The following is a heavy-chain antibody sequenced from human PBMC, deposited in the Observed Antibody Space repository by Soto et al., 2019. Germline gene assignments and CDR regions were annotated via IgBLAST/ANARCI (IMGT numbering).Heavy chain of an antibody. CDR2: MNPNSGNT. J-gene: IGHJ6*03. D-gene: IGHD6-6*01. CDR3: ARVSQLAHRRGIQQDYYYYMDV. V-gene: IGHV1-8*01. CDR1: GYTFTSYD. Sequence: QVQLVQSGAEVKKPGASVKVSYKASGYTFTSYDINWVRQATGQGLEWMGWMNPNSGNTGYAQKFQGRVTMTRNTSISTAYMELSSLRSEDMAVYYCARVSQLAHRRGIQQDYYYYMDVWGKGTTVTVSS.